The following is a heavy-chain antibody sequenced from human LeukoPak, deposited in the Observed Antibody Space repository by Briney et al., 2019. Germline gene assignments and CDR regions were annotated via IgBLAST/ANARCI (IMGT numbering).Heavy chain of an antibody. CDR2: INPSGLST. CDR3: ARNCTSTSCYGPFDY. CDR1: GYTFIIYY. Sequence: ASVKVSCKASGYTFIIYYMHWVRQAPGQGLEWMGIINPSGLSTSYAQKFQGRVTMTRDTSTSTVYMELSSLRSEDTAVYYCARNCTSTSCYGPFDYWGQGTLVTVSS. V-gene: IGHV1-46*01. J-gene: IGHJ4*02. D-gene: IGHD2-2*01.